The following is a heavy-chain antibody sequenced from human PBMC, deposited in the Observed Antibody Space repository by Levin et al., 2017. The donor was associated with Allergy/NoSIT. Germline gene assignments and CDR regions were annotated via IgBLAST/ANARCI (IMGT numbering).Heavy chain of an antibody. Sequence: AGGSLRLSCAASGFTFSSYSMNWVRQAPGKGLEWVSSISSSSSYIYYADSVKGRFTISRDNAKNSLYLQMNSLRAEDTAVYYCARDNPISYGSGRFHNWFDPWGQGTLVTVSS. V-gene: IGHV3-21*01. CDR1: GFTFSSYS. CDR2: ISSSSSYI. J-gene: IGHJ5*02. D-gene: IGHD3-10*01. CDR3: ARDNPISYGSGRFHNWFDP.